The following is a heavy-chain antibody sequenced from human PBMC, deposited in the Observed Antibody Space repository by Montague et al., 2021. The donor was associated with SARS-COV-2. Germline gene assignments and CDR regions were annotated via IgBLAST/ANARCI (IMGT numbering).Heavy chain of an antibody. J-gene: IGHJ4*02. CDR1: GFTFSSYA. CDR3: ARGIGWPNGYYSDY. V-gene: IGHV3-23*01. Sequence: SLRLSCAASGFTFSSYAMTWVRQAPGKGLEWVSIISSSAGNTYYADSVKGRFTISRDNSKNTLYLQVNRLRAEDTAVYYCARGIGWPNGYYSDYWGQGTLVTVSS. D-gene: IGHD6-19*01. CDR2: ISSSAGNT.